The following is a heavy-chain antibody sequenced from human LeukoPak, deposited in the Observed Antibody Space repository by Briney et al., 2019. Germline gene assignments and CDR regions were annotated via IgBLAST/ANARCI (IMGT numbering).Heavy chain of an antibody. CDR2: TSWNGGII. J-gene: IGHJ3*02. D-gene: IGHD3-16*01. CDR1: RFTFDDYS. V-gene: IGHV3-9*01. CDR3: AKDISSGGVDPFDI. Sequence: GRSLRFSCAASRFTFDDYSMHWAPHAPRQGLEGGLDTSWNGGIIAYTDSVRGRFAISRDNAKNSLYLQMNSLRAEDTALYYCAKDISSGGVDPFDIWGQGTVVTVSS.